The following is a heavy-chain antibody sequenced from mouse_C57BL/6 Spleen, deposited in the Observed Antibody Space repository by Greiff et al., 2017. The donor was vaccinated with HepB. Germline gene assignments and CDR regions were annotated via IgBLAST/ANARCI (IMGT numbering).Heavy chain of an antibody. Sequence: VQLQQSGAELVRPGASVKLSCKASGYTFTDYYINWVKQRPGQGLEWIARIYPGSGNTYYNEKFKGKATLTAEKSSSTAYMQLSSLTSEDSAVYFCARWFYAMDYWGQGTSVTVSS. V-gene: IGHV1-76*01. CDR1: GYTFTDYY. D-gene: IGHD2-2*01. CDR3: ARWFYAMDY. J-gene: IGHJ4*01. CDR2: IYPGSGNT.